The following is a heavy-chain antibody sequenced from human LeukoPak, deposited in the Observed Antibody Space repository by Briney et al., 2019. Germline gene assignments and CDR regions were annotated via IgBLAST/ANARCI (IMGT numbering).Heavy chain of an antibody. V-gene: IGHV3-7*03. CDR3: ARGLHDSSGYYYYFDY. CDR2: IKQDGSEK. Sequence: QTGGSLRLSCAASGFTFGKYWMSWVRQAPGKGLEWVANIKQDGSEKYYVDSVKGRFTISRDNAKNSLYLQMNSLRAEDTAVYYCARGLHDSSGYYYYFDYWGQGTLVTVSS. J-gene: IGHJ4*02. CDR1: GFTFGKYW. D-gene: IGHD3-22*01.